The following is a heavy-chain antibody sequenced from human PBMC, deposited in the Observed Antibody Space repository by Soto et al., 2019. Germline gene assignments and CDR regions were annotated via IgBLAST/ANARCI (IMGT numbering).Heavy chain of an antibody. Sequence: PGGSLRLSCAASGFTFSSYGVHWVRQAPGKGLEWVAVILNDGSNKYYADSVKGRFTISRDNSKNTLYLQMNSLRAEDTAVFYCAKEWVYDSSGWSFDYWGQGTLVTVSS. CDR1: GFTFSSYG. V-gene: IGHV3-30*18. D-gene: IGHD3-22*01. CDR2: ILNDGSNK. CDR3: AKEWVYDSSGWSFDY. J-gene: IGHJ4*02.